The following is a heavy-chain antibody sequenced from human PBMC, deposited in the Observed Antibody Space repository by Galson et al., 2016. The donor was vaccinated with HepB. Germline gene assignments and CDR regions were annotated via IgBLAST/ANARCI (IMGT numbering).Heavy chain of an antibody. D-gene: IGHD6-19*01. V-gene: IGHV1-3*01. CDR2: INGHNGDT. CDR3: ARVLAVAGTIEEFDY. J-gene: IGHJ4*02. CDR1: GYTFTSYA. Sequence: SVKVSCKASGYTFTSYAMHWVRQAPGQRLEWLGWINGHNGDTKYSQNFQGRVVITRDTPATTVYMDLSSLTSEDTAVYYCARVLAVAGTIEEFDYWGQGTLVTVSS.